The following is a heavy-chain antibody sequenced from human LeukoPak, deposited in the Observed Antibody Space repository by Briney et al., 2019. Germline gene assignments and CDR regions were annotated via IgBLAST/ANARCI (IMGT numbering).Heavy chain of an antibody. D-gene: IGHD6-6*01. Sequence: GESLKISCKGSGYSFTSYWIGWVRQMPGKGLEWMGIIYPGDSDTRYSPSFQGQVTISAHKSISTAYLQWSSVKASDTAMYYCARQLRKYSHMSDYWGQGTLVTVSS. J-gene: IGHJ4*02. CDR1: GYSFTSYW. CDR3: ARQLRKYSHMSDY. V-gene: IGHV5-51*01. CDR2: IYPGDSDT.